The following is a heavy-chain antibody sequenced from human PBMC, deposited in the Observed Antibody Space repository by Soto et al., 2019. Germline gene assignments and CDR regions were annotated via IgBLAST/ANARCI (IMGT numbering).Heavy chain of an antibody. CDR1: GGTFSTYG. D-gene: IGHD3-3*01. CDR2: IIPIFGTA. CDR3: ARYNYDCYWFEP. Sequence: ASVQVSCKASGGTFSTYGFAWLRQAPGQGLEWMGTIIPIFGTAKSAQKFQGRVTITADESTSTVYMELSSLRSDDTAMYYCARYNYDCYWFEPWAQGSLVTV. V-gene: IGHV1-69*13. J-gene: IGHJ5*02.